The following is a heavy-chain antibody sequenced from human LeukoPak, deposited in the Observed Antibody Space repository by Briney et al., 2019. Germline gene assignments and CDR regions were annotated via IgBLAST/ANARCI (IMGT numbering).Heavy chain of an antibody. V-gene: IGHV3-21*01. CDR2: ISSSSSYI. J-gene: IGHJ4*02. D-gene: IGHD6-6*01. CDR1: GFTFSSYS. CDR3: ASIAARSWDY. Sequence: TGGSLRLSCAASGFTFSSYSMNWVRQAPGKGLEWVSSISSSSSYIYYADSVKGRFTISRDNAKNTLYLQMNSLRAEDTAVYYCASIAARSWDYWGQGTLVAVSS.